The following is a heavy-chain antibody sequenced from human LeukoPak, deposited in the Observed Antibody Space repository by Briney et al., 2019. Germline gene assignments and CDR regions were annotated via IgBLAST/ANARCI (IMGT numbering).Heavy chain of an antibody. CDR1: GYSFTNYW. CDR3: TCATPYYYGSGSYYTDY. V-gene: IGHV5-51*01. CDR2: IFPGDSDT. Sequence: GESLKISCKGSGYSFTNYWIGWVRQMPGKGLEWMGIIFPGDSDTRCNPSFQGQVTISADKSISTAYLQWSSLKASDTAMYYCTCATPYYYGSGSYYTDYWGQGTLVTVSS. D-gene: IGHD3-10*01. J-gene: IGHJ4*02.